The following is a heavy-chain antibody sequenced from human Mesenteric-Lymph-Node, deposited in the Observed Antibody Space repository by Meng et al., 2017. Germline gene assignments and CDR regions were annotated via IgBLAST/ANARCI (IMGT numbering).Heavy chain of an antibody. V-gene: IGHV1-3*01. Sequence: ASVKVSCKASGDTFTRFAMYWVRQAPGQRLEWMGWIDAATDNTDYSQKFQGRVTITRDTSASTSTVYMEVRSLTPEDSAVYYCARVGGSGDESWGQGTQVTVSS. J-gene: IGHJ1*01. CDR1: GDTFTRFA. CDR2: IDAATDNT. CDR3: ARVGGSGDES. D-gene: IGHD2-21*01.